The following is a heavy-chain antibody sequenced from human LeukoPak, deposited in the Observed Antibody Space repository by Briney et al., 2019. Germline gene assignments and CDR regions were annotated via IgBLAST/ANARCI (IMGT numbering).Heavy chain of an antibody. V-gene: IGHV3-21*01. CDR1: GFTFSSSS. CDR2: ISGSSTYI. D-gene: IGHD3-22*01. J-gene: IGHJ4*02. Sequence: PGGSLRLSCAASGFTFSSSSMKWVRQAPGKGLEWVSFISGSSTYIYYADSVRGRFTISRDNAKNSLYLEMNSLRAEDTAVYYCASDYYDRKHLHYWGQGTLVSVSS. CDR3: ASDYYDRKHLHY.